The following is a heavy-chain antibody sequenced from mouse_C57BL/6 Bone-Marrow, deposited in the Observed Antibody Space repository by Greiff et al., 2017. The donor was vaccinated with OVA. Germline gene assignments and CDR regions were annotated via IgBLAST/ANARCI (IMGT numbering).Heavy chain of an antibody. J-gene: IGHJ1*03. Sequence: EVQLQESGGGLVQPGGSLKLSCAASGFTFSDYYMYWVRQTPEKRLEWVAYISNGGGSTYYPDTVKGRFTISRDNAKNTLYLQMSRLKSEDTAMYYCARNDYTDWGTGTTVTVSS. CDR1: GFTFSDYY. CDR2: ISNGGGST. D-gene: IGHD2-4*01. CDR3: ARNDYTD. V-gene: IGHV5-12*01.